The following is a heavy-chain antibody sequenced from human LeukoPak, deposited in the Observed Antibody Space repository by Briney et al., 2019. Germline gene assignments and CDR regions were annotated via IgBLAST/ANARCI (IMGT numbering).Heavy chain of an antibody. Sequence: ASVKVSCKASGYTFTGYYMHWVRQAPGQGLEWMGWINPNSGGTNYAQKFQGRVTMTRDTSISTAYMELSRLRSDDTAVYYCARLDTMRVGTDFDYWGQGTLVTVSS. V-gene: IGHV1-2*02. CDR2: INPNSGGT. D-gene: IGHD3-22*01. CDR1: GYTFTGYY. J-gene: IGHJ4*02. CDR3: ARLDTMRVGTDFDY.